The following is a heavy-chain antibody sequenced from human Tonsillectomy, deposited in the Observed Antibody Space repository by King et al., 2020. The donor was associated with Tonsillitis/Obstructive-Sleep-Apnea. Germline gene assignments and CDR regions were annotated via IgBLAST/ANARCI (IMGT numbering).Heavy chain of an antibody. Sequence: VQLVESGGGLVQPGGSLRLFCALSGCTFSRYWMTWVRQAPGKGLDWVANIKQDGSVQNYLDFVSGRFTISRDNAKNSLYLQMTSLRAEDTAVYYCARDGGYCSSTNCYDAFDVWGQGTMVTVSS. D-gene: IGHD2-2*01. CDR3: ARDGGYCSSTNCYDAFDV. J-gene: IGHJ3*01. V-gene: IGHV3-7*04. CDR2: IKQDGSVQ. CDR1: GCTFSRYW.